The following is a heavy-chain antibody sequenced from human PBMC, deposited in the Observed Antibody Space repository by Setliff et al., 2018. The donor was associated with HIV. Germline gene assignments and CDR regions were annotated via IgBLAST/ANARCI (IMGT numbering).Heavy chain of an antibody. J-gene: IGHJ5*02. Sequence: ASVKVSCKASGYTFTGYYIHWVRQAPGQGLEWMGWINPNSDDTICAQTFQGRVTMTRDTSTSTAYMELSRLRSDDTAVYYCARTEYFDFWSGPRGFDPWGQGTLVTVSS. CDR3: ARTEYFDFWSGPRGFDP. CDR2: INPNSDDT. V-gene: IGHV1-2*02. D-gene: IGHD3-3*01. CDR1: GYTFTGYY.